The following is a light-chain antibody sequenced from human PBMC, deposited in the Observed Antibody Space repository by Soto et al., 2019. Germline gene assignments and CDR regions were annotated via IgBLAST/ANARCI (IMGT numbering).Light chain of an antibody. Sequence: QSVLTQPPSASGTPGQRVTISCSGSSSNIETNTVDWYQHLPGTAPKVLIFNNNQRPSGVPDRFSGSKSGTSASLAISGLQSEDEADYYCAVWDDSLSGMVFGGGTQLPS. CDR2: NNN. J-gene: IGLJ2*01. V-gene: IGLV1-44*01. CDR3: AVWDDSLSGMV. CDR1: SSNIETNT.